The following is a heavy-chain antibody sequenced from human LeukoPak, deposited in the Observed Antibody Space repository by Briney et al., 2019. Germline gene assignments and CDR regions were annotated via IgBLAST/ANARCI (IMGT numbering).Heavy chain of an antibody. D-gene: IGHD6-13*01. Sequence: GGSLRLSCAASGFTFSSYGMHWVRQAPGKGLEWVAVISYDGSNKYYADSVKGRFTISRDNAKNSLYLQMNSLRAEDTAVYYCANMAAATNYYFYYYMDVWGKGTTVTVSS. CDR2: ISYDGSNK. J-gene: IGHJ6*03. CDR1: GFTFSSYG. V-gene: IGHV3-30*18. CDR3: ANMAAATNYYFYYYMDV.